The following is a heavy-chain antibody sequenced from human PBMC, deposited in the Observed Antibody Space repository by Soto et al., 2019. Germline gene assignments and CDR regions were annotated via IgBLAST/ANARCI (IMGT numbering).Heavy chain of an antibody. CDR3: ARFNWYPDL. V-gene: IGHV4-59*12. J-gene: IGHJ2*01. CDR1: GGSISRYY. CDR2: IYYSGST. Sequence: QVQLQESGPGLVKPSETLSLTCTVSGGSISRYYWSWIRQPPGKGLEWIGYIYYSGSTNYNPSLKGRVTRSVDTSKNQFSLKLSSVTAADTAVYYCARFNWYPDLLGRGKLVTVSS.